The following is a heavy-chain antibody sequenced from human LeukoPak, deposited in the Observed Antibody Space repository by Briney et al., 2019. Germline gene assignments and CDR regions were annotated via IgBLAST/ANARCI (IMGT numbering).Heavy chain of an antibody. CDR3: ARDPPPPYYCGGDCYRPELAFDI. CDR2: IRYDGSNK. Sequence: PGGSLRLSCAASGFTFSSYGMHWVRQAPGKGLEWVAFIRYDGSNKYYADSVKGRFTISRDNSKNTLYLQMNSLRAEDTAVYYCARDPPPPYYCGGDCYRPELAFDIWGQGTMVTVSS. D-gene: IGHD2-21*01. V-gene: IGHV3-30*02. CDR1: GFTFSSYG. J-gene: IGHJ3*02.